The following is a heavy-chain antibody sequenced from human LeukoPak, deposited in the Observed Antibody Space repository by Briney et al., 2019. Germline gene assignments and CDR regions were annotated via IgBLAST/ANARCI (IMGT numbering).Heavy chain of an antibody. CDR1: GFTFRNHG. D-gene: IGHD1-1*01. V-gene: IGHV3-33*01. CDR3: ARDRSTRYFDY. Sequence: GGSLRLSCAVSGFTFRNHGMHWIRRVPGKGLEWVAVIWYDGSNQNYADSVKGRFTISRDNSKNMLYLQMNSLRDEDTAVYYCARDRSTRYFDYWGQGTLVTVSS. CDR2: IWYDGSNQ. J-gene: IGHJ4*02.